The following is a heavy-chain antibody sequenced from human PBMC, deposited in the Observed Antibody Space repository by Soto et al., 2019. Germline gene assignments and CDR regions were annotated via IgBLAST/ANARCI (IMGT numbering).Heavy chain of an antibody. CDR3: ARASRGGSYSPANPFDY. CDR2: IIPMFGTA. J-gene: IGHJ4*02. CDR1: GGTFSSYA. D-gene: IGHD1-26*01. V-gene: IGHV1-69*01. Sequence: QVQLVQSGAEVKKPGSSVKVSCKASGGTFSSYAISWVRQAPGQGLEWMGGIIPMFGTANYAQKFKGRVTITADESTSTAYMELSILRSEDTAVYYCARASRGGSYSPANPFDYWGQGTLVTVSS.